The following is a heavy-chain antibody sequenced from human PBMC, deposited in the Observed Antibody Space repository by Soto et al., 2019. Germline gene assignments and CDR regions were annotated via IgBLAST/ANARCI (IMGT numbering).Heavy chain of an antibody. D-gene: IGHD3-10*01. CDR2: ISGSGGST. V-gene: IGHV3-23*01. Sequence: VQLLESGGGLVQPGGSLRLSCAASGFTFSGYAMSWVRQAPGKGLEWVSSISGSGGSTFYADSVKGRLTISRDNSRNTLFLEMNSLRAEDTAIYYCEKDRPNYYGSGRFYSKAGGDYWGKGNLVNVSS. CDR3: EKDRPNYYGSGRFYSKAGGDY. J-gene: IGHJ4*02. CDR1: GFTFSGYA.